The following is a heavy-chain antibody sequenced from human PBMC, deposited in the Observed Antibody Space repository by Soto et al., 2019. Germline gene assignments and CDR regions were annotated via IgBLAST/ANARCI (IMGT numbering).Heavy chain of an antibody. Sequence: EVQLVESGGGLVKPGGSLRLSCAASGFTFSSYSMNWVRQAPGKGLEWVSSISSSSSYIYYADSVKGRFTISRDNAKNSLYLQMNSLRAEDTAVYYCASSLRSERGYYYGMDVWGQGTTVTVSS. V-gene: IGHV3-21*01. CDR1: GFTFSSYS. D-gene: IGHD4-17*01. CDR3: ASSLRSERGYYYGMDV. CDR2: ISSSSSYI. J-gene: IGHJ6*02.